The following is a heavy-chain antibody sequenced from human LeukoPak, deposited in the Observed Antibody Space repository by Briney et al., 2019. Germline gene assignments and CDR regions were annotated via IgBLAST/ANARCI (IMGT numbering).Heavy chain of an antibody. J-gene: IGHJ3*02. CDR2: ISASGTLT. CDR1: GFSFSSYE. V-gene: IGHV3-48*03. D-gene: IGHD3-9*01. CDR3: AKDLSAKYDILTGYYDGTLDAFDI. Sequence: GGSLRLSCAASGFSFSSYEMNWVRQAPGKGLEWISYISASGTLTHYADSVEGRFTISRDNAKNTLYLQMNSLRAEDTAVYYCAKDLSAKYDILTGYYDGTLDAFDIWGQGTMVTVSS.